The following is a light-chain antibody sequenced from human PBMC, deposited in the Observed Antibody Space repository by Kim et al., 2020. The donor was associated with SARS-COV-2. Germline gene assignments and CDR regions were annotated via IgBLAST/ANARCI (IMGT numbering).Light chain of an antibody. V-gene: IGKV3-11*01. CDR1: QSVSSY. Sequence: EIELTQSPATLSLSPGERATLSCSASQSVSSYLAWYQQKPGQAPRLLIYDASNRATGIPARFSGSGSGTDFTLTISSLEPEDFAVYYCQQRSNWPLTFGGGTKVDIK. J-gene: IGKJ4*01. CDR3: QQRSNWPLT. CDR2: DAS.